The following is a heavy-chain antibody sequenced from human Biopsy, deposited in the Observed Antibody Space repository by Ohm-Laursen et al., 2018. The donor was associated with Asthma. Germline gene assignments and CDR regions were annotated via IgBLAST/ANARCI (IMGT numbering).Heavy chain of an antibody. CDR2: VHSTGST. CDR1: PGSINDYY. D-gene: IGHD2-21*02. Sequence: GTLFLTCTVSPGSINDYYWNWIRQFPGKGLEWIGYVHSTGSTRFNPSLKSRVTISIDASKNQFSLKLTSVTAADTAVYYCARGVDRVTGLLDHFDSWGQGTLVTVSS. CDR3: ARGVDRVTGLLDHFDS. V-gene: IGHV4-59*01. J-gene: IGHJ4*02.